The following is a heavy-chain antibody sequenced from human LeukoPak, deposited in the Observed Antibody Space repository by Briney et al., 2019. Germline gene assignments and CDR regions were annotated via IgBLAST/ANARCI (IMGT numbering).Heavy chain of an antibody. CDR2: INPNSGGT. V-gene: IGHV1-2*02. CDR1: GYTFTAYY. D-gene: IGHD3-10*01. CDR3: ANWGGDGSGSVFDY. J-gene: IGHJ4*02. Sequence: ASVKVSCKASGYTFTAYYMHWVRQAPGQGLEWMGWINPNSGGTYYAQAFQGRVTMTRETSINTAYMELSGLTSDDTAVYYCANWGGDGSGSVFDYWGQGTLVTVSS.